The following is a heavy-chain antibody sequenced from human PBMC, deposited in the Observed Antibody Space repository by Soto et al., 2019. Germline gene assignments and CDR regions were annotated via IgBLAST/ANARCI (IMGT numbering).Heavy chain of an antibody. CDR1: GFTFSSYG. Sequence: QVQLVESGGGVVQPGRSLRLSCAASGFTFSSYGMHWVRQAPGKGLEWVAVIWYDGSNKYYADSVKGRFTISRDNSKNTLYLQKNSLRAEDTAVYYCARERAVAGNQHYMDVWGKGTTVTVSS. CDR3: ARERAVAGNQHYMDV. J-gene: IGHJ6*03. CDR2: IWYDGSNK. V-gene: IGHV3-33*01. D-gene: IGHD6-19*01.